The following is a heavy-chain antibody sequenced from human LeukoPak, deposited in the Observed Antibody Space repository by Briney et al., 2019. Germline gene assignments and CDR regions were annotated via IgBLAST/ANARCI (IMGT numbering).Heavy chain of an antibody. Sequence: GGSLRLSCAASGFTFSGSAMHWVRQASGKGLEWVGRIRSKANSYATAYAASVKGRFTISRDDSKNTAYLQMNSLKTEDTAVYYCTRRDYGDYDYFDYWGQGTLVTDSS. CDR3: TRRDYGDYDYFDY. J-gene: IGHJ4*02. CDR1: GFTFSGSA. V-gene: IGHV3-73*01. D-gene: IGHD4-17*01. CDR2: IRSKANSYAT.